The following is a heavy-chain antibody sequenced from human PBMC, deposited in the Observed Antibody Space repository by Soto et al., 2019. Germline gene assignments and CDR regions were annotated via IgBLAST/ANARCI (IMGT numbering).Heavy chain of an antibody. Sequence: QVQLVESGGGVVQPGRSLRLSCAASIFPFSSYAMHWVRQAPGQGLGWVADMSNDGSNEYYADSVRGRFTIFRDNSKKMLYLQMNSMRAEDTCVYYCARVPVSTATRGAFDYGGQGTLVTVS. CDR3: ARVPVSTATRGAFDY. D-gene: IGHD3-10*01. CDR2: MSNDGSNE. CDR1: IFPFSSYA. J-gene: IGHJ4*02. V-gene: IGHV3-30-3*01.